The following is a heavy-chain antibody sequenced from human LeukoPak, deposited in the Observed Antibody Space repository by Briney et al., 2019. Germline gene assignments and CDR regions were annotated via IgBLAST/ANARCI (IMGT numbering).Heavy chain of an antibody. J-gene: IGHJ4*02. CDR3: ARHDIEGRHHFDY. V-gene: IGHV3-74*01. Sequence: GWALRLSCAASVFTFNSCWMHWLRQAPGKGPVWVSTINRYGSTTSYADSVRGRFTVSRDSAQNTLYLQMNSLRAEDAAVYYSARHDIEGRHHFDYWGQGTLVTVSS. D-gene: IGHD1-1*01. CDR2: INRYGSTT. CDR1: VFTFNSCW.